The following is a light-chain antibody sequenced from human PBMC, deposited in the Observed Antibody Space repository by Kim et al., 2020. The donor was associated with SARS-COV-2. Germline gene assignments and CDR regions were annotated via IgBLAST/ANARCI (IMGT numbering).Light chain of an antibody. J-gene: IGLJ3*02. Sequence: SYELTQPLSVSVALGQTARLTCGGNNIQTKNVHWYRQKPGQAPVLVMYKDSKRPSGIPERFSGSNSGNTATLTISSAQAGDEADYYCQVWDSGTWVFGGG. CDR2: KDS. CDR3: QVWDSGTWV. V-gene: IGLV3-9*01. CDR1: NIQTKN.